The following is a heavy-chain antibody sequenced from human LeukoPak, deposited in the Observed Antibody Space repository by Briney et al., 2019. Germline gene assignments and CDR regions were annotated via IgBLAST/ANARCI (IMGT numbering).Heavy chain of an antibody. J-gene: IGHJ4*02. CDR3: ASKLLWFGEFQPDY. CDR2: ISGTGGST. D-gene: IGHD3-10*01. CDR1: GFTFSSYA. Sequence: GGSLRLSCAASGFTFSSYAMSWVRQAPGKGLEWVSTISGTGGSTYYADSVKGQFTISRDNSKNTLYLQMNSLRAEDTAVYYCASKLLWFGEFQPDYWGQGTLVTVSS. V-gene: IGHV3-23*01.